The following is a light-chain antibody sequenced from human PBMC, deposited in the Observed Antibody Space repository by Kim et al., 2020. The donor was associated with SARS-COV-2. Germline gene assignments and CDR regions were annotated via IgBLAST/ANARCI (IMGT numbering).Light chain of an antibody. J-gene: IGKJ4*01. V-gene: IGKV3-20*01. Sequence: EIVLTQSPGTLSLSPGERATLSCRASQSVSSKFLAWYQAKPGQAPKLLIYGASTRATGIPDRFSGSGSGTDFTLTISRLEPEDFAVYYCHQYGRSSMVTFGGGTKVDIK. CDR2: GAS. CDR3: HQYGRSSMVT. CDR1: QSVSSKF.